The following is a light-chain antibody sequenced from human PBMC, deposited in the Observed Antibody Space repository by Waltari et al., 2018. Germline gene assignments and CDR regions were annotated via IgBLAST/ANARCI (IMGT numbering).Light chain of an antibody. CDR3: VLYGGNGIWV. J-gene: IGLJ3*02. V-gene: IGLV8-61*01. CDR2: STN. Sequence: QTVVTQEPAFSVSPGGTITLTCALTSGSVSTSDYPSWYQQTPGQAPRTLIYSTNIRSSGVPDHFSGSIIGNKAALTITGAQADDESDYYCVLYGGNGIWVFGGGTRLTVL. CDR1: SGSVSTSDY.